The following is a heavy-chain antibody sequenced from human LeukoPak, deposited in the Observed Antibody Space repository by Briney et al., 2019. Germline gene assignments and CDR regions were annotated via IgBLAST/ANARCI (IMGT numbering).Heavy chain of an antibody. D-gene: IGHD3-10*01. CDR3: ARVLLWFGEFASGTGMDV. J-gene: IGHJ6*02. Sequence: PGGSLRLSCAASGFTFSDYYMSWIRQAPGKGLEWVSYISSSGSTIYYADSVKGRFTISRDNAKNSLYLQMNSLRAEDTAVYYCARVLLWFGEFASGTGMDVWGQGTTVTVSS. V-gene: IGHV3-11*01. CDR2: ISSSGSTI. CDR1: GFTFSDYY.